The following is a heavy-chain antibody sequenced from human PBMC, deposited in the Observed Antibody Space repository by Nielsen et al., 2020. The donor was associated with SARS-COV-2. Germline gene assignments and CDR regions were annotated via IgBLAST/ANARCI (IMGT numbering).Heavy chain of an antibody. J-gene: IGHJ4*02. CDR1: GFTFSSYA. CDR3: ARLGSSSWYFDY. CDR2: IWYDGSNK. D-gene: IGHD6-13*01. Sequence: GGSLRPSCAASGFTFSSYAMHWVRQAPGKGLEWVAVIWYDGSNKYYADSVKGRFTISRDNSKNTLYLQMNSLRAEDTAVYYCARLGSSSWYFDYWGQGTLVTVSS. V-gene: IGHV3-33*08.